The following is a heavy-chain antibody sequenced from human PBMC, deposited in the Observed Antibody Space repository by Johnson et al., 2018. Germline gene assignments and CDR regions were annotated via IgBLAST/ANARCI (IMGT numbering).Heavy chain of an antibody. CDR2: IKSVDDEGTT. J-gene: IGHJ4*02. D-gene: IGHD3-10*01. CDR1: GFTFSNAW. Sequence: VQLVQSGGALVKPGGSLRLSCATPGFTFSNAWMTWFRQAPGKGLEWVGLIKSVDDEGTTNYTTPVKGRFTITRDDSKDTMYLQMNSLKTYDTAVYYCATFLRWELDFDFLGQGTLVTVSS. V-gene: IGHV3-15*06. CDR3: ATFLRWELDFDF.